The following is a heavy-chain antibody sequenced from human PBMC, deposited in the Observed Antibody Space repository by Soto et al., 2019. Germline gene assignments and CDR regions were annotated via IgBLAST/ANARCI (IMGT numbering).Heavy chain of an antibody. Sequence: QVQLVQSGAEVKKPGASVKVSCKASGYTFTSYGISWVRQAPGQGLEWMGWISAYNGNTNYAQKLQGRVTMTTDTSTRTAYMGLRSLRFEDTDVYYCAGEGGSYLGWFDPWGQGTLVTVSS. V-gene: IGHV1-18*01. CDR3: AGEGGSYLGWFDP. CDR1: GYTFTSYG. D-gene: IGHD1-26*01. CDR2: ISAYNGNT. J-gene: IGHJ5*02.